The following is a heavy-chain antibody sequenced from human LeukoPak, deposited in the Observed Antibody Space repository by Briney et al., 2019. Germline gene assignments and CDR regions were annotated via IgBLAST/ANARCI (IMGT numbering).Heavy chain of an antibody. Sequence: GGSLRLSCAASGFTFSSYAMSWVRQAPGKGLEWVSAISGSGSSTYYADSVKGRFTISRDNSKNTLYLQMNSLRAEDTAVYYCAKDRLGWYASDAFDIWGQGTMVTVSS. V-gene: IGHV3-23*01. CDR2: ISGSGSST. D-gene: IGHD6-19*01. CDR3: AKDRLGWYASDAFDI. J-gene: IGHJ3*02. CDR1: GFTFSSYA.